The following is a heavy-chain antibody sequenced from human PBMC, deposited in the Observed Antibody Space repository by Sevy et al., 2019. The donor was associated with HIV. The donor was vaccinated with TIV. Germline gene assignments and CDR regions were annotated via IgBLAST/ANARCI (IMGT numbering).Heavy chain of an antibody. CDR3: ARDKALFFRDTDGPFDI. J-gene: IGHJ3*02. Sequence: GGSLRLSCAASGFTFSSYSMNWVRQAPGKGLEWVSYISSSSSTIYYADSVKGRFTISRDNAKNSLYLQMNSLRDEDTAVYSCARDKALFFRDTDGPFDIWGQGTMVTVSS. V-gene: IGHV3-48*02. CDR2: ISSSSSTI. D-gene: IGHD3-3*01. CDR1: GFTFSSYS.